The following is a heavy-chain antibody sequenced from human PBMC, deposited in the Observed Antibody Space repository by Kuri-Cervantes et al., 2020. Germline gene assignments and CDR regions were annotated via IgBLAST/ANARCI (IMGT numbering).Heavy chain of an antibody. CDR2: VYPGESHT. CDR1: GSTFTNYW. Sequence: GGSLRLSCQASGSTFTNYWIGWVRQMPGKGLEWMGMVYPGESHTRYSPSFQGQITISADKSISTAYLQWNSLKASDTAMYYCARQGCSATSCYAGYFYYMDVWGKGTSVTVSS. V-gene: IGHV5-51*01. CDR3: ARQGCSATSCYAGYFYYMDV. D-gene: IGHD2-2*01. J-gene: IGHJ6*03.